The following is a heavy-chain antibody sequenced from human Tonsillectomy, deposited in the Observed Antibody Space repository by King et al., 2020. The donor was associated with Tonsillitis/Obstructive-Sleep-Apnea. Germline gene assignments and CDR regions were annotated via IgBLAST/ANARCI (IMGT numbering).Heavy chain of an antibody. D-gene: IGHD3-10*01. CDR1: GFTFSSYS. CDR2: IGTSRSYI. CDR3: ARSMVQGIIIPYFDY. J-gene: IGHJ4*02. V-gene: IGHV3-21*01. Sequence: VQLVESGGGLVKPGWSLRLSCAASGFTFSSYSMNWVRQAPGKGLEWVSSIGTSRSYIYYADSVKGRFPISRDNAKNSLYLQMSSLRAEDTAVYYCARSMVQGIIIPYFDYWGQGTLVTVSS.